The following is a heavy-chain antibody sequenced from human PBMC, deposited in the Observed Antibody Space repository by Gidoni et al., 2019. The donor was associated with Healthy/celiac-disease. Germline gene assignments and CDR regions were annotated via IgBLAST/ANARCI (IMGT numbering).Heavy chain of an antibody. CDR3: ARHPGLWIRFLATRYGMDV. Sequence: QLQLQESGPGLVKPSETLSLTCTVSGGSISSSSYYWGWIRPPPGKGLGWIGSIYYSGSTYYNPSLKSRVTISVDTSKIQFSLKLSSVTAADTAVYYCARHPGLWIRFLATRYGMDVWGQGTTVTVSS. CDR1: GGSISSSSYY. J-gene: IGHJ6*02. CDR2: IYYSGST. V-gene: IGHV4-39*01. D-gene: IGHD3-3*01.